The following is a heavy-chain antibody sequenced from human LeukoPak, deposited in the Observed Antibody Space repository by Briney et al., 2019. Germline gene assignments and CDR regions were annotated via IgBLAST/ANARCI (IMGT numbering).Heavy chain of an antibody. J-gene: IGHJ4*02. D-gene: IGHD2-2*01. Sequence: GGSLRLSCSASGFTFSNYWVSWVRQAPGKGLEWVANIKQDESEKYYVDSVKGRFTISRDNAKSSLYLQMNSLRAEDTAVYYCARALDSSSSRYQAFEEWGQGTLVTVSS. CDR3: ARALDSSSSRYQAFEE. CDR2: IKQDESEK. V-gene: IGHV3-7*01. CDR1: GFTFSNYW.